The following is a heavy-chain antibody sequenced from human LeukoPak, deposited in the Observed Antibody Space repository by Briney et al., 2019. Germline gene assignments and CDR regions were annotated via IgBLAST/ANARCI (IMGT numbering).Heavy chain of an antibody. J-gene: IGHJ6*03. CDR2: IIPIFGTA. V-gene: IGHV1-69*13. CDR3: AGWYYYDSSGYPYGEDYYMDV. D-gene: IGHD3-22*01. CDR1: GGTFSSYT. Sequence: ASVKVSCKASGGTFSSYTISWVRQAPGQGLEWMGRIIPIFGTANYAQKFQGRVTITADESTSTAYMELSSLRSEDTAVYYCAGWYYYDSSGYPYGEDYYMDVWGKGTTVTVSS.